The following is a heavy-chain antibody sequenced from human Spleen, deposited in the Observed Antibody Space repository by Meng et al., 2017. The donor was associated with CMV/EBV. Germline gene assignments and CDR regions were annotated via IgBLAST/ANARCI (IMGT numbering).Heavy chain of an antibody. CDR3: AREGEQLTAFDY. CDR2: IYHSGST. J-gene: IGHJ4*02. CDR1: GNSISSGYY. Sequence: SETLSLTCTVSGNSISSGYYWAWIRQPPGKGLEWIGNIYHSGSTYYNPSLESRVTISVDTSKSQFSLKLRSVTAADAAMYYCAREGEQLTAFDYWGQGTLVTVSS. V-gene: IGHV4-38-2*02. D-gene: IGHD2-21*02.